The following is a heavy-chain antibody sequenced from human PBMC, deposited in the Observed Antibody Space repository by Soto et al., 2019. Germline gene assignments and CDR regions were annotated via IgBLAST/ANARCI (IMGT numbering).Heavy chain of an antibody. CDR3: ARAGAATLSDY. Sequence: PSETLSLTCSVSGGSINNYYCSWIRQPPGKGLEWIGYIYYSGSPNYNPSLKSRVTISVDTSKNQFSLNLSSVTAADTAVYYCARAGAATLSDYWGQGTLVTSPQ. V-gene: IGHV4-59*01. CDR1: GGSINNYY. CDR2: IYYSGSP. J-gene: IGHJ4*02. D-gene: IGHD2-15*01.